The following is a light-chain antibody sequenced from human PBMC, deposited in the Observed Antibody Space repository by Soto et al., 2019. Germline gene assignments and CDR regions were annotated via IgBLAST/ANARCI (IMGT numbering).Light chain of an antibody. Sequence: EIVLTQSPAXLSLSPGERATLSCRASQSVSSYLAWYQQKPGQAPRLLIYDASNRATGIPARFSGSGSGTDFTLTISSLEPEDFAVYYCQQRSNWPPLFGGGTKVEIK. CDR3: QQRSNWPPL. CDR1: QSVSSY. CDR2: DAS. J-gene: IGKJ4*01. V-gene: IGKV3-11*01.